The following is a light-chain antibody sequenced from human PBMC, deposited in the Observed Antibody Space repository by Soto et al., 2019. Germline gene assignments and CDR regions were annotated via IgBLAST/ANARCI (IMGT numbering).Light chain of an antibody. CDR3: QQSYSTPPWT. CDR1: QGISKY. Sequence: DIQMTQSPSAKSASVGDRVTITCRASQGISKYLAWFQQKPGKVPKLLIYAASNLQSGVPSRFSGSGSGTDFTLTISSLQPEDFANYFCQQSYSTPPWTFGQGTKVDIK. J-gene: IGKJ1*01. CDR2: AAS. V-gene: IGKV1-39*01.